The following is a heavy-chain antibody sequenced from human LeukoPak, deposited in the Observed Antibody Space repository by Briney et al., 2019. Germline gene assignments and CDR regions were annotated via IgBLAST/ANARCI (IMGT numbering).Heavy chain of an antibody. CDR1: GFTFSSYA. J-gene: IGHJ4*02. D-gene: IGHD6-19*01. CDR3: AKRSRSGWSY. Sequence: PGGSLRLSCAASGFTFSSYATSWVRQPPGKGLEWVSAISGSGGSTYYADSVKGRFTISRDNSKNTLYLQMNSLRAEDTAVYYCAKRSRSGWSYWGQGTLVTVSS. V-gene: IGHV3-23*01. CDR2: ISGSGGST.